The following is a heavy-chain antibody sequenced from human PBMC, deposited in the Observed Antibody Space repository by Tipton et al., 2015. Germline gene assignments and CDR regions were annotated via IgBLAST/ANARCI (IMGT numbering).Heavy chain of an antibody. Sequence: TLSLTCTVSGGSISSGGYYWNWIRQHPGKGLEWIGYIYYSGSTYYNPSLKSRISISADTSKNQLSLKLSSVTAADTAVYYCARAPSDTSGYYPRMWYFDLWGRGTLVTVSS. CDR2: IYYSGST. D-gene: IGHD3-22*01. J-gene: IGHJ2*01. CDR1: GGSISSGGYY. V-gene: IGHV4-31*03. CDR3: ARAPSDTSGYYPRMWYFDL.